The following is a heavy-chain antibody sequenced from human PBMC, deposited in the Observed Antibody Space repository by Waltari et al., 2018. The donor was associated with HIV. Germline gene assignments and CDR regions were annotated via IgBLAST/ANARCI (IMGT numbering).Heavy chain of an antibody. D-gene: IGHD3-10*01. CDR3: ARDQGVLGFDP. V-gene: IGHV3-48*04. Sequence: EVRLVESGGGLVQPGGSLRLSCKASGFIFSNYRMNWVRQAPGKGREWVSYISSSSSTIYYADSVTGRFTISRDNAKNSLYLQMNSLSAEDTAVYYCARDQGVLGFDPWGQGTLVTVSS. CDR1: GFIFSNYR. CDR2: ISSSSSTI. J-gene: IGHJ5*02.